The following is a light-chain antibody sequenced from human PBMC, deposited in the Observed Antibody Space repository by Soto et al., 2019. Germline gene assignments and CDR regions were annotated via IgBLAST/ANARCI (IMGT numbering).Light chain of an antibody. CDR1: QSVSSSY. CDR3: QHYNNWLGT. Sequence: EIVLTQSPGTLSLSPGERATLSCRASQSVSSSYLAWYQQKPGQAPRLLIYDASTRATGIPARFSGIGSGTEFTLIISSLQSEDFGVYYCQHYNNWLGTFGGGTKVDIK. CDR2: DAS. V-gene: IGKV3-15*01. J-gene: IGKJ4*01.